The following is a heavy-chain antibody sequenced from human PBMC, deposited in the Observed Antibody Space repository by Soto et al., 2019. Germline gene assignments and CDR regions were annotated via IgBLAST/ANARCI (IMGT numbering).Heavy chain of an antibody. J-gene: IGHJ6*02. CDR3: ATLSRRGRYGMDV. CDR2: ISGSGGST. D-gene: IGHD3-16*01. CDR1: GFTFSSYA. Sequence: EVQLLESGGGLVQPGGSLRLSCAASGFTFSSYAMSWVRQAPGKGLEWVSAISGSGGSTYYADSVKGRFTISRDNSKNPLYLQMNSLRAEDTAVYYCATLSRRGRYGMDVWGQGTTVTVSS. V-gene: IGHV3-23*01.